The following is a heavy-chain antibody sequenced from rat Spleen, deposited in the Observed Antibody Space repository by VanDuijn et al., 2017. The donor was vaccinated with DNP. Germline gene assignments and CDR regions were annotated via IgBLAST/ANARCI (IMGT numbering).Heavy chain of an antibody. D-gene: IGHD1-12*01. Sequence: EVQLVESGGGPVQPGRSLKLSCVASGFIFSNYWMTWIRQAPGKGLEWVASISNTGDNTYYSDSVKGRFSLSRDNAKSTLYLQMNSLRSEDTATYYCTGGSPYRDSYAPYFDYWGQGVMVTVSS. CDR3: TGGSPYRDSYAPYFDY. J-gene: IGHJ2*01. V-gene: IGHV5-31*01. CDR2: ISNTGDNT. CDR1: GFIFSNYW.